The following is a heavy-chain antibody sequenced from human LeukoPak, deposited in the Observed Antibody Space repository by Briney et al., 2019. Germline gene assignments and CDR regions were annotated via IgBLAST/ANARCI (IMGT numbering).Heavy chain of an antibody. CDR2: TNSGGTST. CDR3: AKQSYARSLGE. D-gene: IGHD2-8*01. J-gene: IGHJ4*02. CDR1: GFPFSDFS. V-gene: IGHV3-23*01. Sequence: GGCLRLSCATSGFPFSDFSMSWVRQALGKGLGWISTTNSGGTSTYSAESVKGRFTISRDNSKNTLYLQMSSLRVEDTAVYYCAKQSYARSLGEGGPGTLVSVSS.